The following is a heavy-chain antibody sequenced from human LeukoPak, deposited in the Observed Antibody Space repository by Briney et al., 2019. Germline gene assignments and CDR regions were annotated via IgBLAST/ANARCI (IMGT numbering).Heavy chain of an antibody. CDR1: GYTFTSYG. D-gene: IGHD2-2*01. V-gene: IGHV1-69*13. CDR2: IIPIFGTA. CDR3: ARSDRGLYCSSTSCPGYNWFDP. J-gene: IGHJ5*02. Sequence: SVKVSCKASGYTFTSYGISWVRQAPGQGLEWMGGIIPIFGTANYAQKFQGRVTITADESTSTAYMELSSLRSEDTAVYYCARSDRGLYCSSTSCPGYNWFDPWGQGTLVTVSS.